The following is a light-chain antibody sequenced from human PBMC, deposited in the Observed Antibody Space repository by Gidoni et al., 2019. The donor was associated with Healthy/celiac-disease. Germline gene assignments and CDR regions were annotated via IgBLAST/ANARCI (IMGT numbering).Light chain of an antibody. Sequence: DIQMTQSPSTLSASVGDRVTITCRASQSISSWLAWYQQKPGKAPKLLIYKAPSLESGVPSRFSGSGSGTEFTLTISSLQPDDFATYYCQQYNSYLVTFXQXTKLEIK. CDR2: KAP. J-gene: IGKJ2*01. V-gene: IGKV1-5*03. CDR1: QSISSW. CDR3: QQYNSYLVT.